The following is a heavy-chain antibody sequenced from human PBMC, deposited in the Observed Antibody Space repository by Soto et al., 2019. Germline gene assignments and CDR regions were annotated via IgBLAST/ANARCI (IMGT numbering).Heavy chain of an antibody. CDR2: TYYRSKWYN. D-gene: IGHD2-2*01. CDR1: GDSVSSNSAA. V-gene: IGHV6-1*01. J-gene: IGHJ5*02. Sequence: SQTLSLTCAISGDSVSSNSAAWNWIRQSPSRGLEWLGRTYYRSKWYNDYAVSVKSRITINPDTSKNQFSLQLNSVTPEDTAVYYCAREGFYCSSTSCYDARNWFDPWGQGTLVTVSS. CDR3: AREGFYCSSTSCYDARNWFDP.